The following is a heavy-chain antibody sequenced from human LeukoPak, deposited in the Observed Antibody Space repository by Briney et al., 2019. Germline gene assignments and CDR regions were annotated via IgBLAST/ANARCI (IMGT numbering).Heavy chain of an antibody. D-gene: IGHD2-2*01. V-gene: IGHV4-4*07. CDR3: ARDEGYCSSTSCYE. CDR2: IYTSGST. CDR1: GGPISSYY. Sequence: PSETLSLTCTVSGGPISSYYWSWIRQPAGKGLEWIGRIYTSGSTDYNPSLKSRVTMSVDTSKNQFSLKLSSVTAADTAVYYCARDEGYCSSTSCYEWGQGTLVTVSS. J-gene: IGHJ4*02.